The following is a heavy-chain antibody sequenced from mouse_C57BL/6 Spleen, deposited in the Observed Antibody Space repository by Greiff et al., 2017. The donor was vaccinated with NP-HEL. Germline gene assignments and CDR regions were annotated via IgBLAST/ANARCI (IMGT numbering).Heavy chain of an antibody. V-gene: IGHV2-2*01. D-gene: IGHD1-1*01. CDR3: ARMTTVVEGYFDV. CDR2: IWSGGST. J-gene: IGHJ1*03. Sequence: VQLQQSGPGLVQPSQSLSITCTVSGFSLTSYGVHWVRQSPGKGLEWLGVIWSGGSTDYNAAFISRLSISKDNSKSQVFFKMNSLQADDTAIYYCARMTTVVEGYFDVWGTGTTVTVSS. CDR1: GFSLTSYG.